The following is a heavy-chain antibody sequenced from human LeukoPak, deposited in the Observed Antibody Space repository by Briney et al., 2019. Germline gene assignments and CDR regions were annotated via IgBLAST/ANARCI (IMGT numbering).Heavy chain of an antibody. V-gene: IGHV3-23*01. CDR3: AREVLLWFGEGSDAFDI. D-gene: IGHD3-10*01. J-gene: IGHJ3*02. CDR2: ISGSGGST. Sequence: QPGGTLRLSCAASGFTFSSYGMSWVRQAPGKGLEWVSAISGSGGSTYYADSVKGRFTISRDNAKNSLYLQMNSLRAEDTAVYYCAREVLLWFGEGSDAFDIWGQGTMVTVSS. CDR1: GFTFSSYG.